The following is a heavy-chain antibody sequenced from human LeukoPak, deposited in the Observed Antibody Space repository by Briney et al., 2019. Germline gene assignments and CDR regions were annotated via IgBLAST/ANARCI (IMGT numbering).Heavy chain of an antibody. CDR3: TRGGRYTSYYWQY. V-gene: IGHV3-7*01. CDR1: GFTFSRFC. CDR2: IKKDGSEQ. Sequence: GGSLRLSCAVSGFTFSRFCMTWVRHSRGKGLQWVATIKKDGSEQYYVDSVKGRFTISRDNAENTLYLHMNSLRAEDTAVYYCTRGGRYTSYYWQYWGLGTLVTVSS. J-gene: IGHJ4*02. D-gene: IGHD1-26*01.